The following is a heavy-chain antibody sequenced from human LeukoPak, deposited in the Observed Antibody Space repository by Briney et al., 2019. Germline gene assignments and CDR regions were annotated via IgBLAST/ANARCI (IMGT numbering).Heavy chain of an antibody. CDR3: ARDLTGAVFDF. D-gene: IGHD1-26*01. CDR1: GFTFSRYW. V-gene: IGHV3-74*01. CDR2: ITSDGSST. Sequence: PGGSLRLSCAASGFTFSRYWMHWVRQAPGKGLVCVSRITSDGSSTSYADSVRGRFTISRDNAKNTLYLQMNSLRAEDTAVYYCARDLTGAVFDFWGQGTQVTVSS. J-gene: IGHJ4*02.